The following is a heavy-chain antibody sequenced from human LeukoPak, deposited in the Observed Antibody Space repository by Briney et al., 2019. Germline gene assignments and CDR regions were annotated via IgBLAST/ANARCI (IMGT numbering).Heavy chain of an antibody. Sequence: GASVKVSCKASGYTFTNYGISWVRQAPGQGLEWMGWISAYNGDTNYAQRFQGRVTMTSDTSTSTAYMELRSLRSDDTAVYYCARDLRDCSGTGCLYYFDYWGQGTLVTVFS. D-gene: IGHD2-8*02. CDR1: GYTFTNYG. V-gene: IGHV1-18*01. CDR2: ISAYNGDT. J-gene: IGHJ4*02. CDR3: ARDLRDCSGTGCLYYFDY.